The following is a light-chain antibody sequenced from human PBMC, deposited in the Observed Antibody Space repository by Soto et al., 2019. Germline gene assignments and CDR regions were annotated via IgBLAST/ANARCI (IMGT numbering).Light chain of an antibody. CDR1: QDVGNF. V-gene: IGKV1-33*01. Sequence: QMTQSPSSLSASIGDRVTISCQASQDVGNFLNWYQQRPGKAPYLLIYDASNLDSGVSSRFSGSGSGRDFSFTITSLQPDDVATYFCQQYGSLPTTFGQGTRLEIK. CDR3: QQYGSLPTT. CDR2: DAS. J-gene: IGKJ5*01.